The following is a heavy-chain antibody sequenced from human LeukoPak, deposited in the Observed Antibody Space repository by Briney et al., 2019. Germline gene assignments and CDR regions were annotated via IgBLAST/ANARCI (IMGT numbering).Heavy chain of an antibody. J-gene: IGHJ3*02. D-gene: IGHD4-17*01. Sequence: GGSLRLSCAASGFTFSSYAMSWVRQAPGKGLEWVTFLHYDGSNTYYAASVKGLFTISRDNSQNTMYLQMNNLRAEDTAVYYCVRSVSKVDQVFDIWGQGTTVTVSS. CDR3: VRSVSKVDQVFDI. CDR1: GFTFSSYA. V-gene: IGHV3-30*14. CDR2: LHYDGSNT.